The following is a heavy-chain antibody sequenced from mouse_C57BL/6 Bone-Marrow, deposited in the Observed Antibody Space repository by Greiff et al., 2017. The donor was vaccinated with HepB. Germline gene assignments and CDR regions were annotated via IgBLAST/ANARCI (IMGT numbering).Heavy chain of an antibody. CDR3: ARFGYLDYYAMDY. CDR1: GYSITSGYY. V-gene: IGHV3-6*01. D-gene: IGHD1-2*01. J-gene: IGHJ4*01. CDR2: ISYDGSN. Sequence: DVKLQESGPGLVKPSQSLSLTCSVTGYSITSGYYWNWIRQFPGNKLEWMGYISYDGSNNYNPSLKNRISITRDTSKNQFFLKLNSVTTEDTATYYCARFGYLDYYAMDYWGQGTSVTVSS.